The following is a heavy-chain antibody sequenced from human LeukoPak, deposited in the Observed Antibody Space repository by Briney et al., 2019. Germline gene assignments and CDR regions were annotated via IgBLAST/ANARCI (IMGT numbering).Heavy chain of an antibody. CDR1: GFTFSDYY. V-gene: IGHV3-11*04. Sequence: GGSLRLSCAASGFTFSDYYMSWIRQAPGKGLEWVSYISSSGSTIYYADSVKGRFTISRDNAKNSLYLQMNSLRAEDTAVYYCARYKYYYDSSGNFDYWGQGTLVTVSS. CDR3: ARYKYYYDSSGNFDY. J-gene: IGHJ4*02. CDR2: ISSSGSTI. D-gene: IGHD3-22*01.